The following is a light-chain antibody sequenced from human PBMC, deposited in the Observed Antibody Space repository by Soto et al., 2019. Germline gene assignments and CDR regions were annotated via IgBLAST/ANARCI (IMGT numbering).Light chain of an antibody. J-gene: IGKJ5*01. Sequence: DIQITQSPSSLSSSVVDRVTITCRASQTIATFLNWYQQKPGKAPKLLIYGASTLQSGVPSRFSGSGSGADFTLTISSLQPEDSATYYCQLSHTTLTFGQGTRLEIK. CDR1: QTIATF. CDR2: GAS. V-gene: IGKV1-39*01. CDR3: QLSHTTLT.